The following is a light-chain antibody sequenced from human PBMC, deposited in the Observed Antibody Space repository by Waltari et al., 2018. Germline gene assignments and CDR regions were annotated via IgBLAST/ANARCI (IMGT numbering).Light chain of an antibody. CDR1: QSVSRF. J-gene: IGKJ1*01. CDR3: QHYVSLPAT. Sequence: CRASQSVSRFLAWYQQKPGQAPRLIIYAASRRATGIPDRFSGSGSGTDFSLTISRLEPEYFAMYYCQHYVSLPATFGQGTKVEIK. CDR2: AAS. V-gene: IGKV3-20*01.